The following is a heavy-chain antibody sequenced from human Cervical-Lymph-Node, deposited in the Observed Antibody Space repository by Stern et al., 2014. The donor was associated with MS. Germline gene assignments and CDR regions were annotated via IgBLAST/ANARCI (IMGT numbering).Heavy chain of an antibody. J-gene: IGHJ5*02. CDR3: VKDLLSASA. CDR2: ITWNSQNI. V-gene: IGHV3-9*01. Sequence: EVQLVESGGGLVQPGRSLRLSCTGSGFTFDDYTMHWVRPRPGKGLEWVSSITWNSQNIGYADSVRGRFTISRDNAEYSLYLQIHSLRPEDTALYYCVKDLLSASAWGQGTLVTVSS. CDR1: GFTFDDYT.